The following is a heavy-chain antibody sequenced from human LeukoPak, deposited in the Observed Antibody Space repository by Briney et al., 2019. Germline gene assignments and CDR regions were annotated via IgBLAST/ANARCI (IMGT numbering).Heavy chain of an antibody. V-gene: IGHV4-39*07. J-gene: IGHJ4*02. Sequence: SETLSLTCTVSGGSISSSSYYWGWIRQPPGKGLEWIGTMYYSGSTNYNPSLKSRVTISVDKSKNQFSLKLSSVTAADTAVYYCARTGDWSYFDYWGQGTLVTVSS. CDR1: GGSISSSSYY. CDR2: MYYSGST. CDR3: ARTGDWSYFDY. D-gene: IGHD2-21*02.